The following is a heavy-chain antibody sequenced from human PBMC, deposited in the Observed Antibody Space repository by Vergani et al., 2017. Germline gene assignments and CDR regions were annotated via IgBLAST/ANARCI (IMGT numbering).Heavy chain of an antibody. Sequence: QVQLVQSGAEVKKPGASVKVSCKASGYTFAGYNIHWVRQAPGQGLELMGWINPNSGGTNYAQKFQGRVTMTRDTSINTAHMELSRLRSHDTAVYYCARGWSGYSTSWFFEYWGQGTLVTVSS. D-gene: IGHD6-13*01. CDR1: GYTFAGYN. CDR2: INPNSGGT. J-gene: IGHJ4*02. CDR3: ARGWSGYSTSWFFEY. V-gene: IGHV1-2*02.